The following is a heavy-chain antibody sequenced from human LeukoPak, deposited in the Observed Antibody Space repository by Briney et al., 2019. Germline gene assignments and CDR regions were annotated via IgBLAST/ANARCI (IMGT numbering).Heavy chain of an antibody. J-gene: IGHJ4*02. D-gene: IGHD6-19*01. CDR1: GYSFTSYW. CDR3: ARHFIAVTGTPTELDY. Sequence: GESLKISCKGSGYSFTSYWIGWVRHMPGKGLAWMGIIYPGDSDSRYSPSFQGQVTISADKSISTAYLQWSSLKASDTAMYYCARHFIAVTGTPTELDYWGQGTLVTVSS. V-gene: IGHV5-51*01. CDR2: IYPGDSDS.